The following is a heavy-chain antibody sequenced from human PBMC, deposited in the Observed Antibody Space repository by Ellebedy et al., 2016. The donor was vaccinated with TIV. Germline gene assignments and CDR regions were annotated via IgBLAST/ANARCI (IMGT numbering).Heavy chain of an antibody. V-gene: IGHV3-48*01. D-gene: IGHD1-26*01. CDR2: ISSTSRVI. Sequence: GESLKISCETSGFPFSNYIFNWVRQAPGKGLEWVSYISSTSRVIYYADSVKGRFTVSRDNATNSLYLQMNSLRAEDTAVYYCVRGQSSGVGALYWGQGTRVTVSS. CDR3: VRGQSSGVGALY. J-gene: IGHJ4*02. CDR1: GFPFSNYI.